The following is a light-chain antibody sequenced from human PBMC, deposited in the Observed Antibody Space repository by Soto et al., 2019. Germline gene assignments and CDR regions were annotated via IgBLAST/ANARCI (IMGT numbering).Light chain of an antibody. CDR3: HQYNNWPPLT. CDR2: GAS. J-gene: IGKJ4*01. V-gene: IGKV3-15*01. Sequence: EIVMTQSPATLSVSPGERATLSCRASQSVSRNLAWYQQKPGQAPRLLIYGASTRATGIPARFSGSGSGTEFTLTISSLQSEDLAVYYCHQYNNWPPLTFGGGTKVDIK. CDR1: QSVSRN.